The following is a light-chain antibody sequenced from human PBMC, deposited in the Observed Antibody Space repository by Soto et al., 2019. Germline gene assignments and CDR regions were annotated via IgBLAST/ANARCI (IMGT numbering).Light chain of an antibody. Sequence: QSALTQPASVSGSPEQSITISCTGTSSDVGGYNHVSWYQQHPGKAPKLMIYDVTDRPSGVSNRFSGSKSGNTASLAISGLQAEDEAAYYSNSYTSTNTLVFGGGTKLTVL. V-gene: IGLV2-14*03. CDR1: SSDVGGYNH. CDR3: NSYTSTNTLV. J-gene: IGLJ2*01. CDR2: DVT.